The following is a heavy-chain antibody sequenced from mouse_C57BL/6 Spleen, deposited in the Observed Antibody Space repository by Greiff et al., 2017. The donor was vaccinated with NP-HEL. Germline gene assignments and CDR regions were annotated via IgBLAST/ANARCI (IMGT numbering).Heavy chain of an antibody. V-gene: IGHV1-81*01. CDR3: AIYGSSYDYYAMDY. CDR1: GYTFTSYG. CDR2: IYPRSGNT. D-gene: IGHD1-1*01. J-gene: IGHJ4*01. Sequence: QVQLKESGAELARPGASVKLSCKASGYTFTSYGISWVKQRTGQGLEWIGEIYPRSGNTYYNEKFKGKATLTADKSSSTAYMELRSLTSEDSAVYFCAIYGSSYDYYAMDYWGQGTSVTVSS.